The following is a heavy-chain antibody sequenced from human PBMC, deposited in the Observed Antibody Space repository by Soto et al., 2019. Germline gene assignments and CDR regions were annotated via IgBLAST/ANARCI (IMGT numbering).Heavy chain of an antibody. J-gene: IGHJ4*02. CDR3: AKAARTTTLYNFDF. CDR1: GFTFSSFG. D-gene: IGHD1-1*01. CDR2: INASGDNA. V-gene: IGHV3-23*01. Sequence: EVQLLESGGGLVQPGGSLRLSCAASGFTFSSFGMNWVSRAPGRGLEWVSVINASGDNAFHADTVKGRFTISRDNSKNPLYLQMNSLRAEDTAVYYCAKAARTTTLYNFDFWGQGTLVTVSS.